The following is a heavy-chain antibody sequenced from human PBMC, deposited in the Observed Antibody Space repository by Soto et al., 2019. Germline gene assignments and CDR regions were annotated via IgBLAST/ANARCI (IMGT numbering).Heavy chain of an antibody. CDR3: ARDSGNDYSRGGHYYYYMDV. D-gene: IGHD2-21*01. CDR2: IYYSGST. J-gene: IGHJ6*03. CDR1: GGSISSYY. V-gene: IGHV4-59*01. Sequence: SETLSLTCTVSGGSISSYYWSWIRQPPGKGLEWIGYIYYSGSTNYNPSLKSRVTISVDTSKNQFSLKLSSVTAADTAVYYCARDSGNDYSRGGHYYYYMDVWGKGTTVTVSS.